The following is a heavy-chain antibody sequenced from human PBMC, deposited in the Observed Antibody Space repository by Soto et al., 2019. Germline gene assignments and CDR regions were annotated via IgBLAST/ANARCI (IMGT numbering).Heavy chain of an antibody. Sequence: LEWMGIIYPGDSDTRYSPSFQGQVTISADKSISTAYLQWSSLKASDTAMYYCARLKKTIRTVTHHPLGYWGQGTLVTVSS. CDR2: IYPGDSDT. J-gene: IGHJ4*02. V-gene: IGHV5-51*01. D-gene: IGHD4-4*01. CDR3: ARLKKTIRTVTHHPLGY.